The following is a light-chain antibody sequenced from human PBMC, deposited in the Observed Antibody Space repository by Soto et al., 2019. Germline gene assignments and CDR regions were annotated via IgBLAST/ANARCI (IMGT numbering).Light chain of an antibody. CDR3: CSYAGSYTSLYV. V-gene: IGLV2-11*01. CDR2: DVS. J-gene: IGLJ1*01. Sequence: SALTQPRSVSGTPGQSVTISCTGTSSDVDGYNYVSWYQQHPGKAPKRMIYDVSKRPSGVPDRFSGSKSGNTASLTISGLQAEDEADYYCCSYAGSYTSLYVFGTGTKVTVL. CDR1: SSDVDGYNY.